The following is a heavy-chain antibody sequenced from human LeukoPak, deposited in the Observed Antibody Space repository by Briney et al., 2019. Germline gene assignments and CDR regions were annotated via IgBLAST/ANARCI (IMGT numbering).Heavy chain of an antibody. Sequence: SETLSLTCAVYGGSFSGYYWRWIRQPPGKGLEWIGYIYNSGSTNYNPSLKSRVTISVDTSKNQFSLKLSSVTAADTAVYYCACLTTADAFDIWGQGTKVTVSS. V-gene: IGHV4-59*01. CDR2: IYNSGST. D-gene: IGHD3-22*01. CDR3: ACLTTADAFDI. J-gene: IGHJ3*02. CDR1: GGSFSGYY.